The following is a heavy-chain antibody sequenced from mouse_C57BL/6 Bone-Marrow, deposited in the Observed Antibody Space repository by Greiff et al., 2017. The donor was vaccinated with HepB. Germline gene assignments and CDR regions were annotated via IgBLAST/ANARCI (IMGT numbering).Heavy chain of an antibody. CDR3: ARDYYGSSPTWYFDV. D-gene: IGHD1-1*01. V-gene: IGHV5-17*01. CDR1: GFTFSDYG. J-gene: IGHJ1*03. CDR2: ISSGSSTI. Sequence: EVQGVESGGGLVKPGGSLKLSCAASGFTFSDYGMHWVRQAPEKGLEWVAYISSGSSTIYYADTVKGPFTISRDNAKNTLFLQMTSLRSEDTAMYYCARDYYGSSPTWYFDVWGTGTTVTVSS.